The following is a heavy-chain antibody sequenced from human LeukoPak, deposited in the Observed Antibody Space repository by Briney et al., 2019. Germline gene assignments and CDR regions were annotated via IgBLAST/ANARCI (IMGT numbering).Heavy chain of an antibody. CDR3: AILGVAAAGTAY. J-gene: IGHJ4*02. CDR2: ISYDGDNT. CDR1: GIISSPYT. V-gene: IGHV3-30*04. D-gene: IGHD6-13*01. Sequence: PGRSLRLSCAASGIISSPYTLSWVRQPPGKELEWVAHISYDGDNTQYADSVKGRFTISRDNSKKTVYLEMNSLRREDTALYYCAILGVAAAGTAYWGQGTLVTVSS.